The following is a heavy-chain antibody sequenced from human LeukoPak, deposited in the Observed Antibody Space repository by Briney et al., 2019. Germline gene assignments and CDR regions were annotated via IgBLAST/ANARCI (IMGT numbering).Heavy chain of an antibody. CDR2: INHSGST. CDR3: ARDSRYYYDSSGYDWFDP. Sequence: SETQSLTCAVYGGSFSGYYWSWIRQPPGKGLEWIGEINHSGSTNYNPSLKSRVTISVDTSKNQFSLKLSSVTAADTAVYYCARDSRYYYDSSGYDWFDPWGQGTLVTVSS. D-gene: IGHD3-22*01. V-gene: IGHV4-34*01. J-gene: IGHJ5*02. CDR1: GGSFSGYY.